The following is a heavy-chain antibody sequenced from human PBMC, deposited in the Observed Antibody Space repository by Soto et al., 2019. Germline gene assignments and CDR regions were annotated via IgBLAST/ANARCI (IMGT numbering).Heavy chain of an antibody. CDR3: ERGGKGAPDAFDI. V-gene: IGHV3-7*01. J-gene: IGHJ3*02. D-gene: IGHD1-26*01. Sequence: GGSLRLSCAASGFTFSSYWMSWVRQAPGKGLEWVANIKQDGSEKYYVDSVKGRFTISRDNAKNSLYLQMNSLRAEDTAVYYCERGGKGAPDAFDIWGQGTMVTVSS. CDR1: GFTFSSYW. CDR2: IKQDGSEK.